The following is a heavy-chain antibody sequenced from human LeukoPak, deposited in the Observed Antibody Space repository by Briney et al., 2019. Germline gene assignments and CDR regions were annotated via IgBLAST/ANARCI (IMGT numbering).Heavy chain of an antibody. Sequence: SETLSLTCSVSGGSISSYYWSWIRQPPGKGLEWIGYISYSGYTNYNPSLKSRVTISVDTSKNQFSVKLSSVTAADTAVYYCARVLGRSITMVRGVIRPLDYWGQGTLVTVSS. CDR3: ARVLGRSITMVRGVIRPLDY. D-gene: IGHD3-10*01. J-gene: IGHJ4*02. CDR2: ISYSGYT. CDR1: GGSISSYY. V-gene: IGHV4-59*01.